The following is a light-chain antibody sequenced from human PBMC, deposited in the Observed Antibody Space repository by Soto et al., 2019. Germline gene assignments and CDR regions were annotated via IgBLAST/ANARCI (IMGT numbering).Light chain of an antibody. Sequence: DIQMTQSPSSLSASVGDRVTITCWASRTINNFLSWYQQKPGKPPKLLIYGASRLQSGVPSRFSGSGSGTDFILTISDLQTEDVAFYFCQESSSTPYIFGQGTKLEVK. CDR2: GAS. V-gene: IGKV1-39*01. J-gene: IGKJ2*01. CDR3: QESSSTPYI. CDR1: RTINNF.